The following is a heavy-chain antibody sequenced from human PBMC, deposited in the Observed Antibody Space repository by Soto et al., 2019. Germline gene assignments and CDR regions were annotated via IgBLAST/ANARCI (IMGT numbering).Heavy chain of an antibody. J-gene: IGHJ1*01. V-gene: IGHV1-18*01. CDR3: ARDYYYYDSSGNGYFQH. CDR2: ISAYNGNT. D-gene: IGHD3-22*01. Sequence: VASVKVSCKASGYTFTSYGISWVRQAPGQGLEWMGWISAYNGNTNYAQKLQGRVTMTTDTSTSTAYMELRSLRSDDTAVYYCARDYYYYDSSGNGYFQHWGQGTLVTVS. CDR1: GYTFTSYG.